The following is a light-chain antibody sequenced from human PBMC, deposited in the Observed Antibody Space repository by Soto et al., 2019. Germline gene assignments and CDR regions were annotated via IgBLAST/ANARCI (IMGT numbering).Light chain of an antibody. V-gene: IGLV2-14*01. Sequence: QSALTQPASVSGSPGQSITISCTGTSSDVGSYNYVSWYQQHPGKAPKLMIYDVSNRPSGVSNRFSGSKSGNTASLTISGLQAEDEAHYYCSSYSISRTLGVFGGGTKVTVL. CDR2: DVS. CDR1: SSDVGSYNY. CDR3: SSYSISRTLGV. J-gene: IGLJ2*01.